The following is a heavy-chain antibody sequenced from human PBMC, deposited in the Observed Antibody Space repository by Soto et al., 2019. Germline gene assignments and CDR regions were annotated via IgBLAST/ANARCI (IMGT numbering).Heavy chain of an antibody. Sequence: SETLSLTCAVYGGFVSSGSYYWSWIRQPPGKGLEWIGEMSHSGGTHFNPSLKSRVTISVDTSKNQFSLKMSSVTAADTALYYCARVERGTATTVVDAFDIWGPGTMVNVSS. CDR1: GGFVSSGSYY. D-gene: IGHD1-1*01. J-gene: IGHJ3*02. CDR3: ARVERGTATTVVDAFDI. CDR2: MSHSGGT. V-gene: IGHV4-61*01.